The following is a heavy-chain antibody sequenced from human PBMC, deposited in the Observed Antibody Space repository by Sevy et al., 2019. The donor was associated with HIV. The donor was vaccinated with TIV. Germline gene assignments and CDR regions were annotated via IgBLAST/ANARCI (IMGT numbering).Heavy chain of an antibody. J-gene: IGHJ6*03. CDR2: IIPIFGTA. CDR3: AVSIAAAGDSYYYYYMDV. D-gene: IGHD6-13*01. CDR1: GGTFSSYA. V-gene: IGHV1-69*06. Sequence: ASVKVSCKASGGTFSSYAISWVRQAPGQGLEWMGGIIPIFGTANYAQKFQGRVTLTADKSTTTASMELSSLRSEDTAVYYCAVSIAAAGDSYYYYYMDVWGKGTTVTVSS.